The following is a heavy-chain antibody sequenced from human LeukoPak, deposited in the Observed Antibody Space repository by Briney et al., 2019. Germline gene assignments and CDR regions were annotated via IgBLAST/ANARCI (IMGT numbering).Heavy chain of an antibody. CDR3: ATRPASETYYGVFDY. V-gene: IGHV3-23*01. J-gene: IGHJ4*02. D-gene: IGHD1-26*01. CDR2: ITGGGGNT. Sequence: GGSLRLSCAASGFTFSSYSMTWVRQAPGRGLEWVSGITGGGGNTYYAESVKGRFTISRDNSRNTLYLQMNSLRAEDAALYYCATRPASETYYGVFDYWGQGTLVTVSS. CDR1: GFTFSSYS.